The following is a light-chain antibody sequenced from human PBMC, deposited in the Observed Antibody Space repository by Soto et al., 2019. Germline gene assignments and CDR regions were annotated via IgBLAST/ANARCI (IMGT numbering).Light chain of an antibody. Sequence: QSVLTQPASVSGSPGQSITISCTGTSSDVGGYNYVSWYQQHPGKAPKLMIYEVSNRPSGVSNRFSGSKSGSTASLTISGLQAEDEADYYCSSYTRSSTRVFGGGTKLTVL. CDR2: EVS. V-gene: IGLV2-14*01. J-gene: IGLJ3*02. CDR1: SSDVGGYNY. CDR3: SSYTRSSTRV.